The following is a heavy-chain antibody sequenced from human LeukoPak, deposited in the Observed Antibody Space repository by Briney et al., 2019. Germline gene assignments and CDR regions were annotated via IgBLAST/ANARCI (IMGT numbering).Heavy chain of an antibody. Sequence: SETLSLTCAVYGGSFSGYYWSWIRQPPGKGLEWIGEINHSGSTNYNPSLKSRVTISVDTSKNQFSLKLSSVTAADTAVYYCARRDYYGSGKHPKSFDYWGQGTLVTVSS. CDR3: ARRDYYGSGKHPKSFDY. V-gene: IGHV4-34*01. J-gene: IGHJ4*02. CDR1: GGSFSGYY. D-gene: IGHD3-10*01. CDR2: INHSGST.